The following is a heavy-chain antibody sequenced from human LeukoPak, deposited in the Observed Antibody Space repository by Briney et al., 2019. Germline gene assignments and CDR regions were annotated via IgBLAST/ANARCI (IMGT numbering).Heavy chain of an antibody. CDR3: ARDRFRAAGTQAEYFQH. V-gene: IGHV1-2*06. CDR1: GYTFTSYG. CDR2: INPNSGGT. Sequence: GASVKVSCKASGYTFTSYGISWVRQAPGQGLEWMGRINPNSGGTNYAQKFQGRVTMTRDTSISTAYMELSRLRSDDTAVYYCARDRFRAAGTQAEYFQHWGQGTLVTVSS. D-gene: IGHD6-13*01. J-gene: IGHJ1*01.